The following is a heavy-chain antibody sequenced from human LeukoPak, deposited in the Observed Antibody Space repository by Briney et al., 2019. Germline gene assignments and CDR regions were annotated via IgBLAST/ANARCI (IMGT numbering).Heavy chain of an antibody. D-gene: IGHD3-10*01. CDR3: ARGWYGSGPVDY. V-gene: IGHV4-38-2*01. CDR2: IYHSGST. CDR1: GYSISSGYY. Sequence: PSETLSLTCAVSGYSISSGYYWGWIRQPPGKGLEWIGSIYHSGSTYYNPSLKSRVTISVDTSKNQFSLKLSSVTAADTAVYYCARGWYGSGPVDYWGQGTLVTVSS. J-gene: IGHJ4*02.